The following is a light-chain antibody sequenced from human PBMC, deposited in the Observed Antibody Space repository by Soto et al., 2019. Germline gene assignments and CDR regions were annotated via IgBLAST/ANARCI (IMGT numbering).Light chain of an antibody. J-gene: IGKJ1*01. Sequence: DIVMTQSPLSLPVTPGEPASISCRSSQSLLHSNGYNYLDWYLQKPGQSPQLLIYLGSNRASGVPDRFSGSGSGTDFTLTISSLEPEDFAVYYCQQRSNWPRTWTFGQGTKVDIK. CDR1: QSLLHSNGYNY. V-gene: IGKV2-28*01. CDR3: QQRSNWPRTWT. CDR2: LGS.